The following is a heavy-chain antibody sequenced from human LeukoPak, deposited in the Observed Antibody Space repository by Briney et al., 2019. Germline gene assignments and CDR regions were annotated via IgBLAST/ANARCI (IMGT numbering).Heavy chain of an antibody. D-gene: IGHD6-6*01. Sequence: PGTSLRLSCEASGSTFSTFPMHWVRQTPDKRLEWVAVISDDGRDTYYADSVKGRFTISRDNSKNTLYLQMNSLSPEDTAVVYCARVGRVSIYPSYMDVWGKGTTVTVSS. CDR3: ARVGRVSIYPSYMDV. V-gene: IGHV3-30*04. J-gene: IGHJ6*03. CDR1: GSTFSTFP. CDR2: ISDDGRDT.